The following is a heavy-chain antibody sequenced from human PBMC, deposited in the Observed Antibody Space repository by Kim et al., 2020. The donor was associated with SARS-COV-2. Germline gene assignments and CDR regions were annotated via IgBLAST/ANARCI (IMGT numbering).Heavy chain of an antibody. CDR2: T. V-gene: IGHV3-53*01. J-gene: IGHJ4*02. CDR3: AREGDYYFDA. Sequence: THYADSVKGRFTISRDNSKNTLYLQLNSLRADDTAIYYCAREGDYYFDAWGQGTLVTVSS.